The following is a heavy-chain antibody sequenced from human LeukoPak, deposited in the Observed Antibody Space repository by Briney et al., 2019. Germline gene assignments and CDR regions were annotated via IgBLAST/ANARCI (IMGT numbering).Heavy chain of an antibody. V-gene: IGHV4-61*02. CDR1: GGSISNGNYY. D-gene: IGHD2-2*01. J-gene: IGHJ6*02. CDR2: IYTSGCT. CDR3: ARGTFYCSSTSCYRGIYYYYGMDV. Sequence: SQTLSLTCTVSGGSISNGNYYWSCMGQAAGKELEWIGRIYTSGCTNYNPSLKSRVTISVDTSQNQFSLKLSSVTAADTAVYYCARGTFYCSSTSCYRGIYYYYGMDVWGQGTTVTVSS.